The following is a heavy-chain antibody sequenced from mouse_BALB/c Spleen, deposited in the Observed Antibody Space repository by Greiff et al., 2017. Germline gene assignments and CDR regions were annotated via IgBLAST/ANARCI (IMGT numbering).Heavy chain of an antibody. CDR1: GYTFTDYA. Sequence: VKLQESGAELVRPGVSVKISCKGSGYTFTDYAMHWVKQSHAKSLEWIGVISTYYGDASYNQKFKGKATMTVDKSSSTAYMELARLTSEDSAIYYCARGMGVRRGDYAMDYWGQGTSVTVSS. CDR3: ARGMGVRRGDYAMDY. CDR2: ISTYYGDA. V-gene: IGHV1S137*01. D-gene: IGHD2-14*01. J-gene: IGHJ4*01.